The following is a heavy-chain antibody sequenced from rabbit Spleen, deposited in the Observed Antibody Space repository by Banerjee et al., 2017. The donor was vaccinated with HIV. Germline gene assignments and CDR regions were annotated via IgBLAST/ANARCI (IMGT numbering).Heavy chain of an antibody. CDR2: IDAGSGGKT. CDR1: GFSFSSGYD. CDR3: TRDLNL. Sequence: QEQLVESGGGLVKPGASLTLICTASGFSFSSGYDMSWVRQAPGKGLEWIACIDAGSGGKTYYASWAKGRFTISKTSSTTVTLQMASLTAADTATYFCTRDLNLWGPGTLVTVS. V-gene: IGHV1S45*01. J-gene: IGHJ4*01.